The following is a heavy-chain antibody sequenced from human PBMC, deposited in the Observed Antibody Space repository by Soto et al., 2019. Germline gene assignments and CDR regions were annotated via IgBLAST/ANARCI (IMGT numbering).Heavy chain of an antibody. CDR3: ARNPPIVVVVAATPAWFDP. D-gene: IGHD2-15*01. J-gene: IGHJ5*02. Sequence: KPSETLSLTCTVSGGSISSSSYYWGWIRQPPGKGLEWIGSIYYSGSTYYNPSLKSRVTISVDTSKNQFSLKLSSVTAADTAVYYCARNPPIVVVVAATPAWFDPWGQGTLVTVSS. V-gene: IGHV4-39*01. CDR1: GGSISSSSYY. CDR2: IYYSGST.